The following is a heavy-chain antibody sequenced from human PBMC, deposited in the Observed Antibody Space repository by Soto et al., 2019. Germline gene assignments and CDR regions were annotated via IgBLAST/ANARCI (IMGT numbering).Heavy chain of an antibody. Sequence: PSETLSLTCAVYGGPFSGYYWSWIRQPPGKGLGWIGEINHSGSTNYNPSLKSRVTISVDTSKNQFSLKLSSVTAADTAVYYCASECGKYSSSNNWFDPWGQGTLVTVSS. J-gene: IGHJ5*02. V-gene: IGHV4-34*01. CDR2: INHSGST. CDR1: GGPFSGYY. D-gene: IGHD6-6*01. CDR3: ASECGKYSSSNNWFDP.